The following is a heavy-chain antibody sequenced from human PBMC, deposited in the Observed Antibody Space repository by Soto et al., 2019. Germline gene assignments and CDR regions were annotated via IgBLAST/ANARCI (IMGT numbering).Heavy chain of an antibody. D-gene: IGHD3-3*01. CDR2: INPNSGGT. V-gene: IGHV1-2*04. CDR3: ARDLMVFGVVTDAFDI. J-gene: IGHJ3*02. CDR1: GYTFTGYY. Sequence: ASVKVSCKASGYTFTGYYMHWVRQAPGQGLEWMGWINPNSGGTNYAQKFQGWVTMTRDTSISTAYMELSRLRSDVTAVYYCARDLMVFGVVTDAFDIWGQGTMVTVSS.